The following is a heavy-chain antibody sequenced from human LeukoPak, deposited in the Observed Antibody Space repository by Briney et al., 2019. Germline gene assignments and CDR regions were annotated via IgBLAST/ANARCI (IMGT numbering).Heavy chain of an antibody. J-gene: IGHJ4*02. Sequence: PGGSLRLSCKVSGFTFGDYAMSWVRQVPGKGLEWVGFIRSKAYGGTREYAASVKGRFTISRDDSKSIAYLQMNSLKTEHTAVYYCTRVVGYGSSSDYWGQGTRVTVSS. D-gene: IGHD6-6*01. CDR1: GFTFGDYA. CDR3: TRVVGYGSSSDY. V-gene: IGHV3-49*04. CDR2: IRSKAYGGTR.